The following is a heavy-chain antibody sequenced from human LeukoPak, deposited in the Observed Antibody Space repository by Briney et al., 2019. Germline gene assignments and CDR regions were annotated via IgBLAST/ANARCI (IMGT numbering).Heavy chain of an antibody. J-gene: IGHJ6*03. V-gene: IGHV1-18*01. CDR1: GYTFTSYG. CDR3: ARDQRWLRGAWYYYYMDV. D-gene: IGHD5-24*01. CDR2: ISAYNGNT. Sequence: GASVKVSCKASGYTFTSYGISWVRQAPGQGLEWMGWISAYNGNTNYAQKLQGRVTMTTDTSTSTAYMELRSLRSDDTAVYYCARDQRWLRGAWYYYYMDVWGKGTTVTVSS.